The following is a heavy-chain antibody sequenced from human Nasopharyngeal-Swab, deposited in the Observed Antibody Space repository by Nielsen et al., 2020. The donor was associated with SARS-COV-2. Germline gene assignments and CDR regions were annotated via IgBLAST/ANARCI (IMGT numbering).Heavy chain of an antibody. J-gene: IGHJ4*02. V-gene: IGHV2-5*02. Sequence: SGPTLVKPPQTLTLTCTFSGFSLSTSGVGVGWIRQPPGKALEWLALIYWDDDKRYSPSLKSRLTITKDTSKNQVVLTVTNMDPVDTATYYCAHWGGSYYFGYWGQGTLVTVSS. CDR3: AHWGGSYYFGY. CDR2: IYWDDDK. CDR1: GFSLSTSGVG. D-gene: IGHD1-26*01.